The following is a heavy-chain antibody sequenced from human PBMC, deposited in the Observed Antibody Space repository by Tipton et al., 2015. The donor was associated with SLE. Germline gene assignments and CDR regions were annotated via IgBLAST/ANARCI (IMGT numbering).Heavy chain of an antibody. D-gene: IGHD4-17*01. V-gene: IGHV4-39*07. CDR3: ARDPNFGDPGTFDY. J-gene: IGHJ4*02. Sequence: TLSLTCTVSGDSITTDSDYWGWIRQPPGKGLEWIGNIYYSGTTYYNSSLKSRVTISVDTSKNQFSLRLNSVTAADTAVYYCARDPNFGDPGTFDYWGQGTLVTVSS. CDR1: GDSITTDSDY. CDR2: IYYSGTT.